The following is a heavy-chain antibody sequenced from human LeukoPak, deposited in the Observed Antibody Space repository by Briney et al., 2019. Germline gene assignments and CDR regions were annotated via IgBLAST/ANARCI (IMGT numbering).Heavy chain of an antibody. D-gene: IGHD6-6*01. J-gene: IGHJ6*03. V-gene: IGHV4-61*02. CDR3: ARRGSSSPDYYYYYMDV. CDR1: GGSISSASYY. Sequence: PSETLSLTCTVSGGSISSASYYWSWIRQPAGKGLEWIGRIYTSGSTNYNPSLKSRVTISVDTSKNHFSLKLSSVTAADTAVYYCARRGSSSPDYYYYYMDVWGKGTTVTVSS. CDR2: IYTSGST.